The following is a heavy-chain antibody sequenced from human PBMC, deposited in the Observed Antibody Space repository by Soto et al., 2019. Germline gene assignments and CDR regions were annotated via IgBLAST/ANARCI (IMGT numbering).Heavy chain of an antibody. D-gene: IGHD6-13*01. CDR3: VKGAIAAAGPYFDY. V-gene: IGHV3-64D*08. J-gene: IGHJ4*02. CDR1: GFTFSSYA. Sequence: GGSLRLSCSASGFTFSSYAMHWVRQAPGKGLEYVSAISSNGGSTYYADSVKGRFTISRDNSKNTLYLQMSSLRAEDTAVYYCVKGAIAAAGPYFDYWGQGTLVTVSS. CDR2: ISSNGGST.